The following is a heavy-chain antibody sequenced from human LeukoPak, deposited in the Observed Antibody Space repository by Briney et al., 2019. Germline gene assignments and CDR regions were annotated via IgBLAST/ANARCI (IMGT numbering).Heavy chain of an antibody. V-gene: IGHV4-30-2*01. CDR2: IYHSGST. CDR1: GGSISSGGYG. Sequence: SETLSLTCAVSGGSISSGGYGWGWLRQPPGKGLEWIGYIYHSGSTYYNPSLKRRVTISVDTSKNQFSLKLSSVTAADTAVYYCARYCSSTSCSFFDYWGQGTLVTVSS. CDR3: ARYCSSTSCSFFDY. D-gene: IGHD2-2*01. J-gene: IGHJ4*02.